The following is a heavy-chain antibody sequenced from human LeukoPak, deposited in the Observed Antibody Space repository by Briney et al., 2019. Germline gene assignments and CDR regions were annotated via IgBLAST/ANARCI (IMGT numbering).Heavy chain of an antibody. J-gene: IGHJ3*02. CDR1: GGSISNYY. CDR2: IYYTGST. Sequence: SETLSLTCTVSGGSISNYYWSWIRQPPGKGLEWIGYIYYTGSTKYNPSLKSRITLSVDSSKTQFSLKLNSVTAADTAVYYCAKSPSWGSGLDASDIWGQGTMVTVSS. CDR3: AKSPSWGSGLDASDI. V-gene: IGHV4-59*01. D-gene: IGHD7-27*01.